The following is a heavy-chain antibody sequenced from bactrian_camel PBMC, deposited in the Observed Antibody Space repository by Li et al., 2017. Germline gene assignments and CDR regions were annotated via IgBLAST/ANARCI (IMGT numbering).Heavy chain of an antibody. CDR2: MDSDGSV. J-gene: IGHJ4*01. CDR1: GYTYRGGTGYY. CDR3: AAVVGFCQYNKASHSYRY. D-gene: IGHD1*01. V-gene: IGHV3S10*01. Sequence: DVQLVESGGDSVQSGGSLRLSCATGGYTYRGGTGYYIAWFRQAPGKGREGVAGMDSDGSVDYDDSVKGRFTLSKDNANNILYLQMNNLKFEDTAMYYCAAVVGFCQYNKASHSYRYWGQGTQVTVS.